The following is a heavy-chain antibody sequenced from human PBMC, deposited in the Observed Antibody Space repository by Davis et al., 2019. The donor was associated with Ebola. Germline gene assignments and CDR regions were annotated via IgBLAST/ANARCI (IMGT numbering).Heavy chain of an antibody. CDR3: ARAVGGFSYGMDV. V-gene: IGHV4-39*07. CDR2: IYYSGST. J-gene: IGHJ6*02. D-gene: IGHD2-15*01. Sequence: SETLSLTCTVSGGSISSSSYYWGWIRQPPGKGLEWIGSIYYSGSTYYNPSLKSRVTISVDKSKNQFSLKLSSVTAADTAVYYCARAVGGFSYGMDVWGQGTTVTVSS. CDR1: GGSISSSSYY.